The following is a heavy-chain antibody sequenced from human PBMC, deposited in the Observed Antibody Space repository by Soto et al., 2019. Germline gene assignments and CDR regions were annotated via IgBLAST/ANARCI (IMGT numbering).Heavy chain of an antibody. CDR3: ARGTYGDY. Sequence: QVHLVQSGAEVKKPGASVKVSCKASGYTFTSYGITWVRQAPGQGLEWMGWISAPNGNTGYAQKLQGRVSVTRNTSTSTAYMELRSLRSDDATVYDCARGTYGDYWGQGALVTVSS. D-gene: IGHD4-17*01. CDR2: ISAPNGNT. V-gene: IGHV1-18*01. CDR1: GYTFTSYG. J-gene: IGHJ4*02.